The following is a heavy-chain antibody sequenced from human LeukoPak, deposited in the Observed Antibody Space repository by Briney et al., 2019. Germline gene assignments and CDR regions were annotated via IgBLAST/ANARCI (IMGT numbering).Heavy chain of an antibody. J-gene: IGHJ4*02. D-gene: IGHD1-1*01. CDR1: GFTFSSYA. CDR2: ISGSGGST. CDR3: AKDHPGTTCFDY. Sequence: GRSLRLSCHASGFTFSSYAMSWVRQPAGKGLEWVSAISGSGGSTYYADSVKGRFTISRDNSKNTLYLQMNSLRAEDTAVYYCAKDHPGTTCFDYWGQGTLVTVSS. V-gene: IGHV3-23*01.